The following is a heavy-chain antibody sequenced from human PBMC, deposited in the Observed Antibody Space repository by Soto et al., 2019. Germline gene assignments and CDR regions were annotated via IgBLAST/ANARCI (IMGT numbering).Heavy chain of an antibody. CDR1: GYTFTSYG. CDR3: AREHKYYDFWSGYYQDYYYYGMDV. Sequence: GASVKVSCKASGYTFTSYGISWVRQAPGQGLEWMGWISAYNGNTNYAQKLQGRVTMTTDTSTSTAYMELSSLRSEDTAVYYCAREHKYYDFWSGYYQDYYYYGMDVWGQGTTVTVSS. V-gene: IGHV1-18*01. J-gene: IGHJ6*02. D-gene: IGHD3-3*01. CDR2: ISAYNGNT.